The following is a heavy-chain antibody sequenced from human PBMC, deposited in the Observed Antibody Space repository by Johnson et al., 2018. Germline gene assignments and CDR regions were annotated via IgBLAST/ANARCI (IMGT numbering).Heavy chain of an antibody. CDR2: IYYSGST. D-gene: IGHD3-10*01. CDR1: GGSISPYY. CDR3: ARDRGVTMVRGTSRFSYYYMDV. V-gene: IGHV4-59*01. J-gene: IGHJ6*03. Sequence: QVQLQESGPGLVKPSETLSLTCTVSGGSISPYYWSWIRQPPGKRLEWMGYIYYSGSTNYNPSLKGRVTLSVDTSENPFSLRLSSVTAEATAVYYCARDRGVTMVRGTSRFSYYYMDVWGKGTTVTVSS.